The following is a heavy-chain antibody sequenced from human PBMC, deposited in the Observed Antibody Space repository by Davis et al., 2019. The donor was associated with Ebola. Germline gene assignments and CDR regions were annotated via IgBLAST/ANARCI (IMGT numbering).Heavy chain of an antibody. J-gene: IGHJ6*02. CDR1: GYTFTSYY. CDR3: ARDQFVHHDRSSYYYYGMDV. CDR2: INPSGGTT. V-gene: IGHV1-46*01. D-gene: IGHD6-6*01. Sequence: ASVTVSCKASGYTFTSYYIHWVRQAPGQGLDWMGTINPSGGTTTYAQRFQGRLTVTSDTSTSTVYLELTSLRSEDSAVYYCARDQFVHHDRSSYYYYGMDVWGQGTTVTVSS.